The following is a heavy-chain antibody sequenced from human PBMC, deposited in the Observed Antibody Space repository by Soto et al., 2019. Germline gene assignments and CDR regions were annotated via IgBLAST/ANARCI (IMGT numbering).Heavy chain of an antibody. J-gene: IGHJ6*02. Sequence: SGPTLVNPTETLTLTCTVSGFALSNARMGVSWIRQPPGKALEWLAHIFSNDEKSYSTSLKSRLTISKDTSNSQVVLTMTTMDPVDTATYSCARFTVGPHYYYYGMDVWGQGTTVTVSS. V-gene: IGHV2-26*01. CDR1: GFALSNARMG. CDR2: IFSNDEK. CDR3: ARFTVGPHYYYYGMDV. D-gene: IGHD2-8*02.